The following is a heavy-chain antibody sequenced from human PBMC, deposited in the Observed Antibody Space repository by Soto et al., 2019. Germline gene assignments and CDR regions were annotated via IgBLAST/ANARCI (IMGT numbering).Heavy chain of an antibody. CDR2: IWYDGSNK. CDR1: GFTFSSYG. Sequence: QVQLVESGGGVVQPGRSLRLSCAASGFTFSSYGMHWVRQAPGKGLEWVAVIWYDGSNKYYADSVKGRFTISRDNSKNTLSLQMNSLRAEDTAVYYCARDPITMVRGYAFDIWGQGTMVTVSS. D-gene: IGHD3-10*01. V-gene: IGHV3-33*01. J-gene: IGHJ3*02. CDR3: ARDPITMVRGYAFDI.